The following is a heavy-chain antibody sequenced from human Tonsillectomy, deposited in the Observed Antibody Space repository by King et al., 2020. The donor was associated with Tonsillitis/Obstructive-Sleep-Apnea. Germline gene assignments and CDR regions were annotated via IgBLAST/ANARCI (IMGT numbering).Heavy chain of an antibody. CDR2: SRPYNGDT. Sequence: VQLVQSGAEVKKPGASVKVSCKASGYTFTNYDITWVRQAPGQGLEWMGWSRPYNGDTNYAQKLQGRVTMTSDTSTSTAYMELRSLRSDDTAVYYCARDYYVRSGYYHGNFQHWGQGTLVTVSS. CDR3: ARDYYVRSGYYHGNFQH. D-gene: IGHD3-22*01. V-gene: IGHV1-18*01. CDR1: GYTFTNYD. J-gene: IGHJ1*01.